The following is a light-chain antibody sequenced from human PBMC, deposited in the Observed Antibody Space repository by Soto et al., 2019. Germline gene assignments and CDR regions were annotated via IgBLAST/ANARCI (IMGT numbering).Light chain of an antibody. Sequence: EIVLTQSPATLSFSPGEGSTLSFRASQILTSSLAWYQQKPGQPPRLLIYDASNRATGIPARFSGSGSGTDFTLTISSLEPEDFAVYYCQHFNSYPWTFGQGTRWIS. V-gene: IGKV3-11*01. J-gene: IGKJ1*01. CDR1: QILTSS. CDR3: QHFNSYPWT. CDR2: DAS.